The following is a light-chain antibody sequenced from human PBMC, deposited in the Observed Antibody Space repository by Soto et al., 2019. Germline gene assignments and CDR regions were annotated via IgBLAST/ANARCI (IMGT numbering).Light chain of an antibody. Sequence: DIQRTKSPSTLSASVGDRVTITCRASQSILSWLAWYQHKPGKAPKLLIYDASSLESGVPSRFSGSGSGTEFTLTISSLQPDDFATYYCQQSYSSPPTFGQGTKVDIK. J-gene: IGKJ1*01. V-gene: IGKV1-5*01. CDR3: QQSYSSPPT. CDR2: DAS. CDR1: QSILSW.